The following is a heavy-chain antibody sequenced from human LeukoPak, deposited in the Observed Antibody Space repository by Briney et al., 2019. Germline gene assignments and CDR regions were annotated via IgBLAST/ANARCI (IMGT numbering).Heavy chain of an antibody. CDR2: INHSGST. CDR3: ARGTSPSSRMDV. Sequence: SETLSLTCAVYGGSLSGYYWSWIRQPPGKGLEWIGDINHSGSTNYNPSLKSRVTISVDTSKNQFSLKLSSVTAADTAVYYCARGTSPSSRMDVWGQGTTVTVSS. D-gene: IGHD2-15*01. V-gene: IGHV4-34*01. CDR1: GGSLSGYY. J-gene: IGHJ6*02.